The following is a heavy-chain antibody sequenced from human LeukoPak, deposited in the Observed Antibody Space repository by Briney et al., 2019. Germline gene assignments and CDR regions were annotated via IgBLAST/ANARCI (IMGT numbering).Heavy chain of an antibody. D-gene: IGHD2-15*01. CDR3: ASGALGYCSGGSCYGSVDAFDI. V-gene: IGHV3-23*01. CDR1: GFTFSSYA. J-gene: IGHJ3*02. Sequence: GGSLRLSCAASGFTFSSYAMSWVRQAPGKGLEWVSAISGSGGSTYYADSVKGRFTIPRDNSKNTLYLQMNSLRAEDTAVYYCASGALGYCSGGSCYGSVDAFDIWGQGTMVTVSS. CDR2: ISGSGGST.